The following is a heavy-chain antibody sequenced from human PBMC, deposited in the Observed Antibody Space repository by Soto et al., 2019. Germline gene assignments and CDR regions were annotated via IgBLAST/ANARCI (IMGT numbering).Heavy chain of an antibody. D-gene: IGHD3-10*01. CDR3: ASPGKGGSGSDLDV. J-gene: IGHJ6*02. Sequence: QVQLQESGPGLVKPSQTLSLTCTVSGGSISSGGYYWSWIRQHPGKGLAWIGYIYYSGSTYYNPSLTRRVTIAVYSTKNLFSLKLSSVTAADTAVYYCASPGKGGSGSDLDVWGQGTSVTVSS. CDR1: GGSISSGGYY. CDR2: IYYSGST. V-gene: IGHV4-31*03.